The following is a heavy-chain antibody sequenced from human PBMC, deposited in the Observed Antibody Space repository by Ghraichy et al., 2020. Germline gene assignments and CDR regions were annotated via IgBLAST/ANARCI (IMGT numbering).Heavy chain of an antibody. Sequence: SETLSLTCAVSGGSITSSHWWSWVRQPPGKGLEWIGEIYHSGSTNYNPSLKSRVTISVDKSKNQFSLKLSSVTAADTAVYYCARVLGSLVGTTKAYYFDYWGQGTLVTVSS. CDR1: GGSITSSHW. CDR2: IYHSGST. D-gene: IGHD1-26*01. V-gene: IGHV4-4*02. CDR3: ARVLGSLVGTTKAYYFDY. J-gene: IGHJ4*02.